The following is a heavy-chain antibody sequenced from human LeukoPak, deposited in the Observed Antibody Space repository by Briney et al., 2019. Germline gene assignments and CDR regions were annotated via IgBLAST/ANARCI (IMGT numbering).Heavy chain of an antibody. Sequence: SETLSLTCTVSGGSISSYYWSWIRQPPGKGLEWIGYIYYNGSTNYNPSLKGRVTISVDTSKNQFSLKLSSVTAADTAVYYCARHGEYSSGWYGDAFDIWGQGTMVTVSS. D-gene: IGHD6-19*01. CDR3: ARHGEYSSGWYGDAFDI. CDR1: GGSISSYY. V-gene: IGHV4-59*01. CDR2: IYYNGST. J-gene: IGHJ3*02.